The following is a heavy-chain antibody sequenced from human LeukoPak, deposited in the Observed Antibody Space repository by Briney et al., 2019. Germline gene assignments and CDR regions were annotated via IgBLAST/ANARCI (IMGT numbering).Heavy chain of an antibody. CDR1: GDSISSYY. D-gene: IGHD6-19*01. CDR2: IYISGSGST. V-gene: IGHV4-4*07. Sequence: SETLSLTCTVSGDSISSYYWSWIRQPAGKGLEWIGRIYISGSGSTNYNPSLKSRVTMSVDTSKNQFSLKLSSVTAADTAVYYCARDKRVAVAGTYIYYYYMDVWGNGTTVTISS. CDR3: ARDKRVAVAGTYIYYYYMDV. J-gene: IGHJ6*03.